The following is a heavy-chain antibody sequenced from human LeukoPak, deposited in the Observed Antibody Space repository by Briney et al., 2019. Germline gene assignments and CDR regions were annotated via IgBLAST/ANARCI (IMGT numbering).Heavy chain of an antibody. CDR3: ASSYCSSTSCYLWCYYMDV. D-gene: IGHD2-2*01. Sequence: ASVKVSCKASGYTFTGYYMHWVRQAPGQGLEWMGWINPNSGGTNYAQKFQGRVTMTRDTSISTAYMELSRLRSDDTAVYYCASSYCSSTSCYLWCYYMDVWGKGTTVTVSS. V-gene: IGHV1-2*02. J-gene: IGHJ6*03. CDR2: INPNSGGT. CDR1: GYTFTGYY.